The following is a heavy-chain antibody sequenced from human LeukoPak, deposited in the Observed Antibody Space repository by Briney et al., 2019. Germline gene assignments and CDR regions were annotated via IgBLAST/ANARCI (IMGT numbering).Heavy chain of an antibody. J-gene: IGHJ4*02. CDR3: ARASTLAGQDH. D-gene: IGHD6-19*01. V-gene: IGHV4-38-2*02. CDR2: IYHSGNT. CDR1: GYSINSGYY. Sequence: SGALSLTCTVSGYSINSGYYWGWIRQPPGKGLEWIGNIYHSGNTYYNPSLKSRVTISVDTPKNQFSLMLSSVTAADTAVYYCARASTLAGQDHWGQGTPVPVSS.